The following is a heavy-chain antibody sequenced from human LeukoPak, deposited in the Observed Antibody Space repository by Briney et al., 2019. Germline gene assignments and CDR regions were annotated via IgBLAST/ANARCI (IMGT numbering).Heavy chain of an antibody. J-gene: IGHJ4*02. V-gene: IGHV3-23*01. D-gene: IGHD5-18*01. CDR2: ISGSGGST. CDR3: AKSLRIQLWLAD. CDR1: GFTFSSYA. Sequence: GGSLRLSCAASGFTFSSYAMSWVRQAPGKGLEWVSAISGSGGSTHYADSVKGRFTISRDNSKNTLYLQMNSLRAEDTAVYYCAKSLRIQLWLADWGQGTLVTVSS.